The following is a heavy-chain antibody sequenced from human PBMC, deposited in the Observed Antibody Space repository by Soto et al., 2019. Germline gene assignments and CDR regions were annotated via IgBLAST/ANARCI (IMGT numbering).Heavy chain of an antibody. Sequence: SETLSLTCTVSGGSISSGGYYWSWIRQHPGKGLEWIGNIYYSGSTYYNPSLKSRVTISVDTSKKQFSLKLSSVTAADTAVYYCARGDNSGSYYSYYFDYWGQGTLVTVSS. J-gene: IGHJ4*02. CDR2: IYYSGST. CDR3: ARGDNSGSYYSYYFDY. CDR1: GGSISSGGYY. V-gene: IGHV4-31*03. D-gene: IGHD1-26*01.